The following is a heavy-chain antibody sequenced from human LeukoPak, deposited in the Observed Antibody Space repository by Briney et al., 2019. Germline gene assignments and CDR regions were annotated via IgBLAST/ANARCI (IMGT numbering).Heavy chain of an antibody. Sequence: PSGTLSLTCAVSGGSISSGNWWNWIRQPPGKGLEWIGSIYYSGSTYYNPSLKSRVTISVDKSKNQFSLKLSSVTAADTAVYYCARRGDPGNFDYWGQGTLVTVSS. CDR3: ARRGDPGNFDY. J-gene: IGHJ4*02. V-gene: IGHV4-4*02. CDR1: GGSISSGNW. D-gene: IGHD4-17*01. CDR2: IYYSGST.